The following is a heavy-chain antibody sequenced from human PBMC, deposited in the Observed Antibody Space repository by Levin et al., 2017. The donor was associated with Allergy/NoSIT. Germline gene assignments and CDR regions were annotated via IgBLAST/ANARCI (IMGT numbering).Heavy chain of an antibody. CDR1: DASIDSSDYY. CDR3: SGPSKGADYGEYDAGYHFDY. CDR2: IYYSGVT. J-gene: IGHJ4*02. Sequence: SQTLSLTCPVSDASIDSSDYYWTWIRQPPGKGLEWIGSIYYSGVTYFNPSLKGRGDIATDPSKNQFSLSLSSVSDADTAVYHCSGPSKGADYGEYDAGYHFDYWGQGTLVTVAS. V-gene: IGHV4-30-4*01. D-gene: IGHD4-17*01.